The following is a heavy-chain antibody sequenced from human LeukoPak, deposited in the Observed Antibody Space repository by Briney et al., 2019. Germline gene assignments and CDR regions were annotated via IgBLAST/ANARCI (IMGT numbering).Heavy chain of an antibody. J-gene: IGHJ4*02. CDR1: GGSISSYY. Sequence: SETLSLTCTVSGGSISSYYWSWIRQPPGKGLEWIGNIYYSGSTNYNPSLKSRVTISVDTSKNQFSLKPSSVTAADTAVYYCARFSGSYGTDYWGQGTLVTVSS. CDR2: IYYSGST. D-gene: IGHD1-26*01. V-gene: IGHV4-59*01. CDR3: ARFSGSYGTDY.